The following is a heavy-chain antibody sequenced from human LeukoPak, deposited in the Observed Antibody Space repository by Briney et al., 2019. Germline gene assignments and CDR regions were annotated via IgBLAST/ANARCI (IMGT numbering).Heavy chain of an antibody. J-gene: IGHJ6*04. Sequence: GGSLRLSCAASGFAFDDSDMTWVRQVPGKGLEWVSGIKWNGTSVDYADPVKGRFTISRDNAKNSLYLQMNSLRAEDTAVYYCAELGITMIGGVWGKGTTVTISS. CDR3: AELGITMIGGV. CDR2: IKWNGTSV. V-gene: IGHV3-20*04. CDR1: GFAFDDSD. D-gene: IGHD3-10*02.